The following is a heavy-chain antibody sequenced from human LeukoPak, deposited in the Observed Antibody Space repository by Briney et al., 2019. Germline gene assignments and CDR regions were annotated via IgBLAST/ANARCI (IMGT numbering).Heavy chain of an antibody. CDR3: ARVYSTNYYGSGDRPFLFDY. CDR2: ISTYYGNT. CDR1: GYTFTSYG. J-gene: IGHJ4*02. Sequence: ASVKVSCTASGYTFTSYGFSWVRQAPGQGLEWMGWISTYYGNTNYAQKLQDRVTMTTDTSTSTAYVELTSLRSDDTAVYYCARVYSTNYYGSGDRPFLFDYWGQGTVVTVSS. D-gene: IGHD3-10*01. V-gene: IGHV1-18*01.